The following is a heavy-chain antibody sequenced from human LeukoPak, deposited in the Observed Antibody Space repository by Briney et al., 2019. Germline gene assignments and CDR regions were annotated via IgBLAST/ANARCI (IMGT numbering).Heavy chain of an antibody. J-gene: IGHJ6*03. D-gene: IGHD2/OR15-2a*01. Sequence: GGSLRLSCAASGFTFDDYAMHWVRQASGKGLKWVSHITWDGGSTHCADSVEGRFTISRDNRENSLYLQMNSLRPEDTALYYCAKDRAARGRGNYFYMDVWGKGTTVTVSS. CDR3: AKDRAARGRGNYFYMDV. CDR2: ITWDGGST. CDR1: GFTFDDYA. V-gene: IGHV3-43D*03.